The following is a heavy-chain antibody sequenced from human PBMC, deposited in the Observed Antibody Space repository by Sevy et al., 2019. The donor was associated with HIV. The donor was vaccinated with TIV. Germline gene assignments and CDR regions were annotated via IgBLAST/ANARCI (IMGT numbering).Heavy chain of an antibody. CDR3: ARRRSHWHFDY. CDR2: IYWDDDK. V-gene: IGHV2-5*02. J-gene: IGHJ4*02. CDR1: GFSLSTSGVG. Sequence: SGTTLVKPTQTLTLTCTFSGFSLSTSGVGVGWIRQPPGKALEWLALIYWDDDKRYSPSLKSRLTITKDTSKNQVVLTMTNMDPVDTATYYCARRRSHWHFDYWGQGTLVTVSS. D-gene: IGHD1-1*01.